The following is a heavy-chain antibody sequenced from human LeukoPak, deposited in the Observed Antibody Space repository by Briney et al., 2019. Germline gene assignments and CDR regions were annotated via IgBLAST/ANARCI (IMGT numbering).Heavy chain of an antibody. V-gene: IGHV3-74*01. J-gene: IGHJ4*02. CDR3: ARGPSVLGAIDN. CDR1: GFIFSRYW. Sequence: PGGSLRLSCAAPGFIFSRYWMHWVRQAPGKELVWVSRINNDGSIINTADSVKGRFTISRDNAKDMLYLQMDSLRVEDTAIYYCARGPSVLGAIDNWGQGTLVAVSS. D-gene: IGHD3-10*01. CDR2: INNDGSII.